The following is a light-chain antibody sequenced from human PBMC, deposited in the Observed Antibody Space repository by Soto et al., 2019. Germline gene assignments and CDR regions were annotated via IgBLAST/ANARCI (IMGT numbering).Light chain of an antibody. Sequence: QSVLAQPRSVSGSPGQSVTISCTGTSSDVGGYNYVSWYQQRPGKAPKLMIYDVSRRPSGVPGRFSGSKSGNTASLTISGLRAEDEAEYFCCSHAASYTYVFGAGTEVTV. CDR1: SSDVGGYNY. CDR3: CSHAASYTYV. CDR2: DVS. J-gene: IGLJ1*01. V-gene: IGLV2-11*01.